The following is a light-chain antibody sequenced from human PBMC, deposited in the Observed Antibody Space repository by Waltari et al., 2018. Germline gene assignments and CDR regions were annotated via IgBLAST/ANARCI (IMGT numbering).Light chain of an antibody. J-gene: IGLJ2*01. V-gene: IGLV2-11*01. CDR3: CSYAGSHTVV. CDR1: SSDY. Sequence: QSPLTQPASVSGSPGQSITISCTGTSSDYVSWYQKHPGKAPKFMIYDVSKRPSGVPDRFSGSKSGNTASLTISGLQAEDEADYYCCSYAGSHTVVFGGGTKLTVL. CDR2: DVS.